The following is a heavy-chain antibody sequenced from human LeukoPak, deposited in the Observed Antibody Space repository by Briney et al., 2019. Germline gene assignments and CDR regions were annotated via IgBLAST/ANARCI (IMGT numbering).Heavy chain of an antibody. V-gene: IGHV4-34*01. CDR2: INHSGST. D-gene: IGHD3-22*01. CDR1: GGSISSYY. Sequence: SETLSLTCTVSGGSISSYYWSWIRQPAGKGLEWIGEINHSGSTNYNPSLKSRVTISVDTSKNQFSLKLSSVAAADTAVYYCARGDYYYDSSGFSPGHDAFDIWGQGTMVTVSS. CDR3: ARGDYYYDSSGFSPGHDAFDI. J-gene: IGHJ3*02.